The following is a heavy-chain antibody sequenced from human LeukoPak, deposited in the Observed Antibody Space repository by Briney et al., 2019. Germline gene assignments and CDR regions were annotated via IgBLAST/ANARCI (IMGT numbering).Heavy chain of an antibody. CDR3: TADMPASSRAADY. CDR1: GFTFSDAW. D-gene: IGHD2-15*01. J-gene: IGHJ4*02. V-gene: IGHV3-15*01. CDR2: IKTKADSATT. Sequence: GGSLRLSCAASGFTFSDAWMSWVRQAPGMGREWVGRIKTKADSATTDYAAPVKGRFTISRDDSKTTLYLQINSLKTEDTAVYYCTADMPASSRAADYWGQGTLVTVSS.